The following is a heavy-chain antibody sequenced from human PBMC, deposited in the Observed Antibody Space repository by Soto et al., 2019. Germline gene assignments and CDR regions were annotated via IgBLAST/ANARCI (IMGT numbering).Heavy chain of an antibody. Sequence: QVQLQESGPGLVKPSQTLSLTCTVSGGSISSGGYYWSWIRQHPGKVLEWIGYIYYSGSTYYNPSLKSRVTISVDTSKNQFSLKLSSVTAADTAVYYCARERGGYYDSTEYNWFDPWGQGTLVTVSS. CDR1: GGSISSGGYY. V-gene: IGHV4-31*03. J-gene: IGHJ5*02. CDR3: ARERGGYYDSTEYNWFDP. CDR2: IYYSGST. D-gene: IGHD3-22*01.